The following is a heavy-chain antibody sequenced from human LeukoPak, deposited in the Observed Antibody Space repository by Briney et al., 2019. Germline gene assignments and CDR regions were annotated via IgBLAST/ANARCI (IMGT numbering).Heavy chain of an antibody. CDR2: FDPEDGET. V-gene: IGHV1-24*01. CDR3: ATGTPGVWSGYFVG. J-gene: IGHJ4*02. D-gene: IGHD3-3*01. Sequence: ASVKVSCKISGYTLTELSMHWVRQAPGKGLEWMGGFDPEDGETIYAQKFQGRVTMTEDTSTDTAYMELSSLRSEDTAVYYCATGTPGVWSGYFVGWGQGTLVTVSS. CDR1: GYTLTELS.